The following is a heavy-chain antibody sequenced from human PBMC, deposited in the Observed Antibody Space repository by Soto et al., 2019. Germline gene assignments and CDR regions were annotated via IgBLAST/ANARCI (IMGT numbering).Heavy chain of an antibody. D-gene: IGHD3-16*01. Sequence: QVQLVQSGAEVKKPGASVKISCEASGYSFTSQYVHWVRQAPGQGLEWMGIINPNGGSTTYAQKFRGKAPSPREKATSKVLLGGKTPASGDTAVFYWARKKGLRPGGGGTEPLDIWGQGTMVTVAS. CDR2: INPNGGST. CDR1: GYSFTSQY. V-gene: IGHV1-46*03. J-gene: IGHJ3*02. CDR3: ARKKGLRPGGGGTEPLDI.